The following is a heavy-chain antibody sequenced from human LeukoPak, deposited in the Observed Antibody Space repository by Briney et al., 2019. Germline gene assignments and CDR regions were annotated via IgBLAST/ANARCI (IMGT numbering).Heavy chain of an antibody. D-gene: IGHD2-15*01. Sequence: GGSLRLSCAASGFTFSSYGMSWVRQAPGKGLEWVSAISGSGGSTYYADSVKGRFTISRDNAKNSLYLQMNSLRAEDTAVYYCARDSEKYCSGGSCAAFDIWGQGTMVTVSS. CDR1: GFTFSSYG. CDR2: ISGSGGST. V-gene: IGHV3-23*01. J-gene: IGHJ3*02. CDR3: ARDSEKYCSGGSCAAFDI.